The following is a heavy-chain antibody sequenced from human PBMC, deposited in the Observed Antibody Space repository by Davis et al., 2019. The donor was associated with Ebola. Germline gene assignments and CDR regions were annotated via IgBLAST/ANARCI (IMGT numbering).Heavy chain of an antibody. V-gene: IGHV1-58*02. CDR1: GFTFSGSA. Sequence: AASVKVSCKASGFTFSGSAMQWVRQARGQGLEWMGWIVLGSGNTNYAQKFQGRVTITRDMSTSTANLDLSNLRSEDTAVYYCAASAGTVGKFDYWGQGTLVTVSS. CDR3: AASAGTVGKFDY. CDR2: IVLGSGNT. J-gene: IGHJ4*01. D-gene: IGHD1-14*01.